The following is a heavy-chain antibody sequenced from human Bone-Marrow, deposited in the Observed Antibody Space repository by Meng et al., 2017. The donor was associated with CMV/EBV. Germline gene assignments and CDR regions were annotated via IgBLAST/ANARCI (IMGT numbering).Heavy chain of an antibody. CDR2: IRYDGSNK. CDR3: AKVGSRTIAAAAIDY. J-gene: IGHJ4*02. Sequence: GGSLRLSCAASGFTFSSYGMHWVRQAPGKGLEWVAFIRYDGSNKYYADSVKGRFTISRDNSKNTLYLQMNSLRAEDTAVYYCAKVGSRTIAAAAIDYSGQGTLVTVPS. V-gene: IGHV3-30*02. D-gene: IGHD6-13*01. CDR1: GFTFSSYG.